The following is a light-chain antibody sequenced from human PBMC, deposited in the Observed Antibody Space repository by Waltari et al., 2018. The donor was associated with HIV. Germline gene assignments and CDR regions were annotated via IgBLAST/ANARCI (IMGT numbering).Light chain of an antibody. J-gene: IGKJ2*01. CDR1: QSLVYTDGNTY. V-gene: IGKV2-30*01. CDR2: QVS. Sequence: DVVMTQSPLLLPVTLGQPASISCNSSQSLVYTDGNTYLDWFQQTPGQSPRRLLYQVSKRDSGVPDRFSGSGSGTDFTLKIKTVAAEDVATYYCMQGTHWPPYTFGQGTKLEI. CDR3: MQGTHWPPYT.